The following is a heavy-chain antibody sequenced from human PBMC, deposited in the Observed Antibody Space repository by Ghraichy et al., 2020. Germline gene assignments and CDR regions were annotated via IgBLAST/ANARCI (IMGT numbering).Heavy chain of an antibody. V-gene: IGHV3-66*01. Sequence: GALRLSCAASGFSVSNDYMSWVRQAPGKGLEWVSVIYRGDRTYYTDSVKGRFTISRDNSHNTVHLQMNNLRAEDTALYYCVREIPTTTLYDWGQGTLVTVSS. CDR1: GFSVSNDY. CDR2: IYRGDRT. CDR3: VREIPTTTLYD. J-gene: IGHJ4*02. D-gene: IGHD2/OR15-2a*01.